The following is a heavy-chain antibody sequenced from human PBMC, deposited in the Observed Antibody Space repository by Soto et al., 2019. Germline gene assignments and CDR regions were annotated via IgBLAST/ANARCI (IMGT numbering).Heavy chain of an antibody. J-gene: IGHJ4*02. CDR2: TYTDGGT. V-gene: IGHV4-31*03. CDR3: ARGIVEWSNDY. CDR1: GDSINSGSFY. D-gene: IGHD3-16*02. Sequence: SETLSLTGTVSGDSINSGSFYWTWIRQLPGKGLEWIGTTYTDGGTDYSPSLKSRITMSVDTSKNQFSLRLTSVTAADTAVYYCARGIVEWSNDYWGQGTLVTVSS.